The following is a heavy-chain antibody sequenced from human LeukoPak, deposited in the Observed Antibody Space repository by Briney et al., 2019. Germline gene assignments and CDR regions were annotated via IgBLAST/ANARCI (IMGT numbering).Heavy chain of an antibody. CDR1: GFSFSSYD. D-gene: IGHD2-15*01. Sequence: GGSLRLSCAASGFSFSSYDMCWVRQAPGKGLEWVSGISESDGSTYYAGSVKGRFTISRDNSRNTLYLQMNSLRADDTAVYFCAKSGGFGGSPYYDYWGQGALVTASS. J-gene: IGHJ4*02. V-gene: IGHV3-23*01. CDR2: ISESDGST. CDR3: AKSGGFGGSPYYDY.